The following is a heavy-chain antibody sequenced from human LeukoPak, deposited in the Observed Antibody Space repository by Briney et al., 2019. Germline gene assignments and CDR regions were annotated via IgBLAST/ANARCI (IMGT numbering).Heavy chain of an antibody. V-gene: IGHV1-69*13. CDR2: IIPIFGTA. D-gene: IGHD3-22*01. CDR1: GGTFSSYA. CDR3: ARYDSSGPIGYYYGMDV. J-gene: IGHJ6*02. Sequence: SVTVSCKSSGGTFSSYAISWVRQAPGQGLEWMGGIIPIFGTANYAQKFQGRVTITADESTSTAYMELSSLRSEDTAVYYCARYDSSGPIGYYYGMDVWGQGTTVTVSS.